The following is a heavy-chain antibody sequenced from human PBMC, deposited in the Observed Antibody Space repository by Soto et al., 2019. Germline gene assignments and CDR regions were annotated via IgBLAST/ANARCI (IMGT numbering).Heavy chain of an antibody. J-gene: IGHJ4*02. V-gene: IGHV4-61*01. CDR1: GGSVSSGSYY. CDR3: ANGGATWFDY. Sequence: SETLSLTCTVSGGSVSSGSYYWSWIRQPPGKGLEWIGYIYYSGSTNYNPSLKSRVTISVDTSKNQFSLKLSSVTAADTAVYYCANGGATWFDYWGQGTLVTVSS. D-gene: IGHD1-26*01. CDR2: IYYSGST.